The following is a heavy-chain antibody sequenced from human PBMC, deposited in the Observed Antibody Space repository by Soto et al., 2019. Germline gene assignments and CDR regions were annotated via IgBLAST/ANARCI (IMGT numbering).Heavy chain of an antibody. V-gene: IGHV3-33*01. CDR1: GFTFSSYG. CDR2: IWYDGSNK. D-gene: IGHD2-2*01. CDR3: ARDNGYCSSTSPVTCNDYYYYMDV. J-gene: IGHJ6*03. Sequence: GGSLRLSCAASGFTFSSYGMHWVRQAPGKGLEWVAVIWYDGSNKYYADSVKGRFTISRDNSKNTLYLQMKSLRAEDTAVYYCARDNGYCSSTSPVTCNDYYYYMDVWGKGTTVTVSS.